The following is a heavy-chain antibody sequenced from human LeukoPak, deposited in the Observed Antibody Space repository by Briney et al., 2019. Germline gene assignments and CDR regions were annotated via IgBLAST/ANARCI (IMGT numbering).Heavy chain of an antibody. D-gene: IGHD3-22*01. J-gene: IGHJ3*01. Sequence: GGSLRLSCAASGFTFSSYWMSWVRQAPGKGLEWVANIKQDGSERYYVDSVKGRFTISRDNAKNSLYLQMNSLRAEDTAVYYCARDWLAGNPYHAFDLWGKGTMVTVSS. CDR2: IKQDGSER. CDR3: ARDWLAGNPYHAFDL. CDR1: GFTFSSYW. V-gene: IGHV3-7*01.